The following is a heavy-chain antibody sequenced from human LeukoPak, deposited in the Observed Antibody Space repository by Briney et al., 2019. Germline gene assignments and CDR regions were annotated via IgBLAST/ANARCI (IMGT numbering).Heavy chain of an antibody. CDR2: IRYDGSNK. CDR1: GFTFSSYG. V-gene: IGHV3-30*02. J-gene: IGHJ4*02. D-gene: IGHD6-6*01. CDR3: AKEGEYSSSSLDY. Sequence: TGGSLRLSCAASGFTFSSYGMHWVRQAPGKGLEWVAFIRYDGSNKYYADSVKGRFTISRDNSKNTLYLQMNSLRAEDTAVYYCAKEGEYSSSSLDYWGQGTLVTVSS.